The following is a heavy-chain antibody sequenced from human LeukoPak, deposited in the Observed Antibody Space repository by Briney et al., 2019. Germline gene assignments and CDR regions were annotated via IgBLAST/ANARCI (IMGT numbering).Heavy chain of an antibody. D-gene: IGHD3-10*01. CDR3: ARAIPLWKTLRRDWFDP. J-gene: IGHJ5*02. Sequence: GASVKVSCKASGGTFSSYAISWVRQAPGQGLEWMGGIIPIFGTANYAQKFQGRVTITRNTSISTAYMGLSSLRSDDTAVYYCARAIPLWKTLRRDWFDPWGQGTLVTVSS. V-gene: IGHV1-69*05. CDR2: IIPIFGTA. CDR1: GGTFSSYA.